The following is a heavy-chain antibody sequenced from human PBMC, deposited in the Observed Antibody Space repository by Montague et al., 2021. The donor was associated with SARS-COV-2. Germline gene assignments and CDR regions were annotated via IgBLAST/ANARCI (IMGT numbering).Heavy chain of an antibody. CDR2: INHSGST. V-gene: IGHV4-34*01. CDR3: ARRAVITPFGVVIQGSSGLKLGWGTATNTAVDYWATRAVTTIVGVVIAGGVGLYTDAFDP. Sequence: SETLSLTCTVSGGSFSGYYWSWIRQPPGKGLEWIGEINHSGSTNYNPSLKSRVTISVDTSKNQFSLKLSSVTATDTAVYYCARRAVITPFGVVIQGSSGLKLGWGTATNTAVDYWATRAVTTIVGVVIAGGVGLYTDAFDPWGQGTLVTVSS. J-gene: IGHJ5*02. CDR1: GGSFSGYY. D-gene: IGHD3-3*01.